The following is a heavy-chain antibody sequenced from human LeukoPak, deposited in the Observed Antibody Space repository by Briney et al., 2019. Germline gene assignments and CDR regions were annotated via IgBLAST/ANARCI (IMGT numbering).Heavy chain of an antibody. Sequence: PSETLSLTCTVSGGSISSSSSYWVWIRQPPGMGLEWIGSIYYSGSTYSNPSLKSRVTISVDTSKNQFSLKVSSVAAADTAVYYCARYESSAYGIDVWGRGTLVTVSS. J-gene: IGHJ2*01. CDR1: GGSISSSSSY. D-gene: IGHD3-22*01. V-gene: IGHV4-39*01. CDR2: IYYSGST. CDR3: ARYESSAYGIDV.